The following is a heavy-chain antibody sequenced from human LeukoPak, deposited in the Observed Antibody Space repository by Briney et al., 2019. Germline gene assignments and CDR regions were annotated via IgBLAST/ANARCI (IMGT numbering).Heavy chain of an antibody. CDR1: GFTFSSYA. Sequence: GGSLRLSCAASGFTFSSYAMSWVRQAPGKGLEWVSAISGSGGSTYYADSVKGRFTISRDNSKNTLYPQMNSLRAEDTAVYYCAKANMITFGGVIANWGQGTLVTVSS. V-gene: IGHV3-23*01. D-gene: IGHD3-16*02. CDR2: ISGSGGST. J-gene: IGHJ4*02. CDR3: AKANMITFGGVIAN.